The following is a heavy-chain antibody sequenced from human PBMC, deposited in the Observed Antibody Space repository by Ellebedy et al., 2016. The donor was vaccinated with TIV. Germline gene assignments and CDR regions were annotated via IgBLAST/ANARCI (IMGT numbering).Heavy chain of an antibody. CDR3: AKGELLREPDALDI. CDR1: GFTFSSYA. CDR2: ISGSGGST. D-gene: IGHD1-14*01. V-gene: IGHV3-23*01. J-gene: IGHJ3*02. Sequence: GESLKISCAASGFTFSSYAMSWVRQAPGKGLEWVSTISGSGGSTYYADSVKGRFTISRDNSKNTLYLQMNSLRAEDTAVYYCAKGELLREPDALDIWGQGTMVTVSS.